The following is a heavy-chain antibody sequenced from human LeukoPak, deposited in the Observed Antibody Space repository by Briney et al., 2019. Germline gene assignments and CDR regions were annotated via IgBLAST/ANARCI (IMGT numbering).Heavy chain of an antibody. CDR3: ARGHNSSSSGFYYYYMDV. Sequence: SETLSLTCTVSGGSLSSYYWSWIRQPPGKGLEWIGYIYYSGSPNYNPSLKSRVTISVDTSKNQFSLKLSSVTAADTAVYYCARGHNSSSSGFYYYYMDVWGRGTTVTVSS. J-gene: IGHJ6*03. CDR1: GGSLSSYY. CDR2: IYYSGSP. V-gene: IGHV4-59*08. D-gene: IGHD6-6*01.